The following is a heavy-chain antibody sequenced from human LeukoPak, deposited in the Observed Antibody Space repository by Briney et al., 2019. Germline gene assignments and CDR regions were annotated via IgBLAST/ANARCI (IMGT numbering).Heavy chain of an antibody. J-gene: IGHJ5*02. CDR3: ARTRQYSSSWYCWFDP. CDR1: GYTFTNYG. Sequence: GASVKVSCKASGYTFTNYGISWVRQAPGQGLEWMGWISAYNGNTNYAQKLQGKVTMTTDTSTSTAYMELRSLRSDDTAVYYCARTRQYSSSWYCWFDPWGQGTLVTVSS. D-gene: IGHD6-13*01. V-gene: IGHV1-18*01. CDR2: ISAYNGNT.